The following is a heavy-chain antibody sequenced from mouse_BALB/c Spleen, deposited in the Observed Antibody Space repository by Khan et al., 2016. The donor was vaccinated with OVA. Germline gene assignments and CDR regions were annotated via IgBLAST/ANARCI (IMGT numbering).Heavy chain of an antibody. D-gene: IGHD1-2*01. CDR3: ARHRFTSAEAWFAY. CDR2: ISNGGSYT. V-gene: IGHV5-6*01. CDR1: GFTFSSYG. Sequence: EVELVESGGDLVKPGGSLKLSCEASGFTFSSYGMSWVRQTPDKRLEWVATISNGGSYTYYPDSVKGRLTISRDNAKNTLYLQMSSLKSEDTAMYYCARHRFTSAEAWFAYWGQGTLVTVSA. J-gene: IGHJ3*01.